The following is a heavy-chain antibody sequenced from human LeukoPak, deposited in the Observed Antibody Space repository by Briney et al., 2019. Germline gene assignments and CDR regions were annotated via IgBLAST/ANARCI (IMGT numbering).Heavy chain of an antibody. Sequence: SETLSLTCTVSGGSISSSSYYWGWIRQPPGKGLEWIGSIYYSGSTYYNPALKSRVTISVDMSKKQFSLKLSSVTAADTAVYYCALSRRSSGYVGVPFDYWGQGTLVTVSS. J-gene: IGHJ4*02. CDR3: ALSRRSSGYVGVPFDY. D-gene: IGHD3-22*01. CDR1: GGSISSSSYY. CDR2: IYYSGST. V-gene: IGHV4-39*07.